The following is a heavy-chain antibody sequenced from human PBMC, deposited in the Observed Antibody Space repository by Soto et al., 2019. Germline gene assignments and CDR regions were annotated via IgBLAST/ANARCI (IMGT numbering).Heavy chain of an antibody. CDR2: ITDSGTGT. CDR3: AKGLINGRWYAED. Sequence: VHLLESGGGLVHPGESLRLSCGASGFTFSSCVMTWVRQAPGKGLEWVSCITDSGTGTYYADSVKGRFTISRDNSKNTRYLQMINLRAEDTGVYYCAKGLINGRWYAEDWGQGTLVTVSS. J-gene: IGHJ4*02. CDR1: GFTFSSCV. D-gene: IGHD6-13*01. V-gene: IGHV3-23*01.